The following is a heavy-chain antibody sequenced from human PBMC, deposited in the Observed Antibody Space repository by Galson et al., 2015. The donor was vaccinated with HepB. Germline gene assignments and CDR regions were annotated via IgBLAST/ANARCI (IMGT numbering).Heavy chain of an antibody. J-gene: IGHJ4*02. Sequence: SLRLSCAASGFSLSSYNMNWVRQAPGKGLEWISYISSSSSTIYYADSVKGRFTISRDNAKNSLYLQMNSLRDEDTAVYYCARDRLYGSSSWYRAVDYWGQGTLVTVSS. CDR1: GFSLSSYN. CDR3: ARDRLYGSSSWYRAVDY. CDR2: ISSSSSTI. D-gene: IGHD6-13*01. V-gene: IGHV3-48*02.